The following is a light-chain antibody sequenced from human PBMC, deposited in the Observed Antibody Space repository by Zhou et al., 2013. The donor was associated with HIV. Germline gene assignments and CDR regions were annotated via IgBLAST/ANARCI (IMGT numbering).Light chain of an antibody. CDR2: ETS. CDR3: QQYDTLSS. J-gene: IGKJ2*04. V-gene: IGKV1-33*01. Sequence: DIQMTQSPSSLSASTGDRVTITCQASQDISNYLNWYQQKPGKAPKLLIFETSNLEIGVPSRFSGSGSGTEFSFTISSLQPEDMATYYCQQYDTLSSFGQGTKLEIK. CDR1: QDISNY.